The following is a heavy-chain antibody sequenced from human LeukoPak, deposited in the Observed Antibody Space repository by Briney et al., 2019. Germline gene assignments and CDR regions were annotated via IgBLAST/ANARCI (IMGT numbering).Heavy chain of an antibody. CDR3: QQQLADLDY. CDR2: IYQSGTP. Sequence: SETLSLICSVSGYSISSGYHWGWIRQAPEKRLEWIASIYQSGTPYANPSLKNRVTLSVDTSKNQFSLKLSSVTAADTAVYYCQQQLADLDYWGQGTLVTVSS. CDR1: GYSISSGYH. J-gene: IGHJ4*02. D-gene: IGHD6-13*01. V-gene: IGHV4-38-2*02.